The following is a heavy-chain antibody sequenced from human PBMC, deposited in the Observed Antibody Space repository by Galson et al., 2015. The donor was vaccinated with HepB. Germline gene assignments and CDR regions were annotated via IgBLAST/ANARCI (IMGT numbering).Heavy chain of an antibody. CDR3: ARGLRRITMLRGVTPDAFEV. V-gene: IGHV4-34*01. D-gene: IGHD3-10*01. J-gene: IGHJ3*01. CDR2: INHSGRT. CDR1: GGSFKNYY. Sequence: SETLSLTCAVYGGSFKNYYWSWIRQPPGKGLEWIGEINHSGRTNYSPSFKSRVIISIDMSKSQLSLRLSSLTAADTAVYYCARGLRRITMLRGVTPDAFEVWDQGTMVAVSS.